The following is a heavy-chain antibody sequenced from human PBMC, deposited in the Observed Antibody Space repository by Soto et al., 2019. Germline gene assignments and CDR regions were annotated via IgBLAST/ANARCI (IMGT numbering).Heavy chain of an antibody. CDR2: ISPYTGNT. Sequence: QVQLGQSGDEVKKPGASVKVSLKASGYIFVDYGIAWVRQAPGQGLEWMGWISPYTGNTHSASKVQGRLTMTTDTSTSTAYMDLGSLTSDDTAVYYCVMVDNYVTPTPQDVWGQGTTVTVSS. CDR1: GYIFVDYG. D-gene: IGHD3-16*01. J-gene: IGHJ6*02. V-gene: IGHV1-18*01. CDR3: VMVDNYVTPTPQDV.